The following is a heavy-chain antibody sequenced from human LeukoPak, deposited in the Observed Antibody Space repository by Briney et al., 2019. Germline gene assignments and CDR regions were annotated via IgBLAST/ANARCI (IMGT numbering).Heavy chain of an antibody. Sequence: GGSLRLSCAASGFTFSSYAMTWVRQAPGKGLEWVSSISSSSSYIYYADSVKGRFTISRDNAKNSLYLQMNSLRAEDTAVYYCARANGDYAWFDPWGQGTLVTVSS. CDR2: ISSSSSYI. D-gene: IGHD4-17*01. V-gene: IGHV3-21*01. CDR3: ARANGDYAWFDP. J-gene: IGHJ5*02. CDR1: GFTFSSYA.